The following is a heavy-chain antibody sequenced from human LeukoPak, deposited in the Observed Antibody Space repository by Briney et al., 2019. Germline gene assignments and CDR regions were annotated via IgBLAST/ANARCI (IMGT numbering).Heavy chain of an antibody. Sequence: HSLSLPCTVSRGSLRRGDYYWSWIRQPPGKGLEWIGYIYYSGSTYYNASLKSRFTISVDTSKNQFSLKLSSVTAADTAVYYCAGLLAYCGGDCYLSDAFDIWGQGTMVTVSS. D-gene: IGHD2-21*01. J-gene: IGHJ3*02. CDR1: RGSLRRGDYY. CDR2: IYYSGST. V-gene: IGHV4-30-4*08. CDR3: AGLLAYCGGDCYLSDAFDI.